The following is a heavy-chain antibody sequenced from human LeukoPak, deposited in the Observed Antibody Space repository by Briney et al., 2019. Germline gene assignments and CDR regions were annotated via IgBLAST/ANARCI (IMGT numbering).Heavy chain of an antibody. J-gene: IGHJ4*02. D-gene: IGHD3-22*01. CDR3: ARQEGRYYDT. CDR2: IYYSGST. CDR1: GDSISGSSYS. Sequence: SETLSLTCTVSGDSISGSSYSWGWIRQPPGKGLEWIGSIYYSGSTYYNPSLKSRVTISVDTSKNQFSLKLSSVTAADTAVYYCARQEGRYYDTWGQGTLVTVSS. V-gene: IGHV4-39*01.